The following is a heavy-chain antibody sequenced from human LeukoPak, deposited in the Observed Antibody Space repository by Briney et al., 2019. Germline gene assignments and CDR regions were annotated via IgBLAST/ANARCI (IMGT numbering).Heavy chain of an antibody. Sequence: GGSLRLSCAASGFTFSSYGMHWVRQAPGKGLEWVAVISYDGSNKYYADSVKGRFTISRDNSKNTLYLQMNSLRAEDTAVYCCAKGAWDYWGQGTLVTVSS. V-gene: IGHV3-30*18. J-gene: IGHJ4*02. CDR1: GFTFSSYG. CDR3: AKGAWDY. CDR2: ISYDGSNK.